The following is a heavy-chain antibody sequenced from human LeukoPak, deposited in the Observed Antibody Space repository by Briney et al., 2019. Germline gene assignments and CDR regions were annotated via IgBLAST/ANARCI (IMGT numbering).Heavy chain of an antibody. Sequence: ASVKVSCKASGYTFTSYYMHWVRQAPGQGLEWMGIINPSGGSTSYAQKFQGRVTMTRDTSTSTVHMELSSLRSEDTAVYYCASYSGSYSAFDYWGQGTLVTVSS. CDR3: ASYSGSYSAFDY. CDR2: INPSGGST. V-gene: IGHV1-46*01. J-gene: IGHJ4*02. CDR1: GYTFTSYY. D-gene: IGHD1-26*01.